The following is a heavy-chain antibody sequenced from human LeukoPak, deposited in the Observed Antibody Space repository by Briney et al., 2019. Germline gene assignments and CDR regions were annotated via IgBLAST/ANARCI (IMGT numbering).Heavy chain of an antibody. D-gene: IGHD4-17*01. Sequence: SETLSLTCTVSGDSISSGDYYWSWIRQPAGKGLEWIGRISSSGSTNYNPSLKSRVTISVDTSKNQFSLKLSSVTAADTAVYYCAREGATVTTSYWGQGTLVTVSS. CDR2: ISSSGST. V-gene: IGHV4-61*02. CDR3: AREGATVTTSY. J-gene: IGHJ4*02. CDR1: GDSISSGDYY.